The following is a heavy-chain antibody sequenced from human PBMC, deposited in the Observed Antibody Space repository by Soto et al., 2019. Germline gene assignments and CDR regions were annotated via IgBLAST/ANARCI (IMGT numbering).Heavy chain of an antibody. D-gene: IGHD4-17*01. CDR2: IYYSGRT. V-gene: IGHV4-59*01. CDR3: ARDLRFQGHDYADYLGYGMDV. CDR1: GGSISPYY. Sequence: QVQLQESGPGLVKPSETLSLTCNVSGGSISPYYWSWVRQPPGKGLEWIGYIYYSGRTSYNPSLNSRLTISVVTSKNQFTLNLSSLTSADTAVYYYARDLRFQGHDYADYLGYGMDVWGQGTTVTVSS. J-gene: IGHJ6*02.